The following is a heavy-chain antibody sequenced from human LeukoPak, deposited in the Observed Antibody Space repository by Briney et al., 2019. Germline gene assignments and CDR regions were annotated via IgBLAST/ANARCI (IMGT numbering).Heavy chain of an antibody. CDR1: GGSISSSSYF. J-gene: IGHJ4*02. CDR2: MYYSGST. Sequence: SETLSLTCTVSGGSISSSSYFWGWIRQPPGKGLEWIGSMYYSGSTYYNPSLKSRVSISVDTSKNQFSLTLSSVTAADTAVYYCARRGSSGWYDYWGQGTLVTVSS. D-gene: IGHD6-19*01. CDR3: ARRGSSGWYDY. V-gene: IGHV4-39*01.